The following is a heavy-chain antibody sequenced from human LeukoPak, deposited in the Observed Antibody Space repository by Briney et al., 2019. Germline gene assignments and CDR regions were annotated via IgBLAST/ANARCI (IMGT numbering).Heavy chain of an antibody. CDR1: GGSISSYY. CDR2: IYTSGST. Sequence: SETLPLTCTVSGGSISSYYWSWIRQPAGKGLEWIWRIYTSGSTNYNPSLKSRVTMSVDTSKNQFSLKLSSVTAADTAVYYCARDGSSGWYRGWFDPWGQGTLVTVSS. CDR3: ARDGSSGWYRGWFDP. J-gene: IGHJ5*02. D-gene: IGHD6-19*01. V-gene: IGHV4-4*07.